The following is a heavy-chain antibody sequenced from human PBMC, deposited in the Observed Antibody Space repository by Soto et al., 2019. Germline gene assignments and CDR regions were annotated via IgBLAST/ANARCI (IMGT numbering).Heavy chain of an antibody. Sequence: SETLSLTCTVSGGSISSYYWSWIRQPPGKGLEWIGYIYYSGSTNYNPSLKSRVTISVGTSKNQFSLKLSSVTAADTAVYYCARVRGHCSGGSCYSIYFDYWGQGTLVTVSS. CDR3: ARVRGHCSGGSCYSIYFDY. CDR2: IYYSGST. CDR1: GGSISSYY. V-gene: IGHV4-59*13. J-gene: IGHJ4*02. D-gene: IGHD2-15*01.